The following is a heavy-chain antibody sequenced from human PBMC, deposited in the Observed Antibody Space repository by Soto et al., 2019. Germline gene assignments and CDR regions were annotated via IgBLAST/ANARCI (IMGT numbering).Heavy chain of an antibody. CDR1: GYTFTSYD. Sequence: QVQLVQSGAEVKKPGASVKVSCKASGYTFTSYDINWVRQATGQGLEWMGWMNPNSGNTAYAQKFQGRVTMTRNTSISTAYMELGSLISDDTAVNYCAREKSYGMDVWGQGTTVTVSS. V-gene: IGHV1-8*01. CDR2: MNPNSGNT. J-gene: IGHJ6*02. CDR3: AREKSYGMDV.